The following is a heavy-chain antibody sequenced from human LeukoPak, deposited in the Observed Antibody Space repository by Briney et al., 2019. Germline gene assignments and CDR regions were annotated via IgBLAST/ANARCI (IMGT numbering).Heavy chain of an antibody. D-gene: IGHD2-8*01. CDR2: IIPIFGTA. J-gene: IGHJ5*02. CDR3: ASSMVYARRPSDKWFDP. CDR1: GGTFSIYA. Sequence: SVKVSCKASGGTFSIYAISWVRQAPGQGLEWMGRIIPIFGTANYAQKFQGRVTITADKSTSTAYMELSSLRSEDTAVYYCASSMVYARRPSDKWFDPWGQGTLVTVSS. V-gene: IGHV1-69*06.